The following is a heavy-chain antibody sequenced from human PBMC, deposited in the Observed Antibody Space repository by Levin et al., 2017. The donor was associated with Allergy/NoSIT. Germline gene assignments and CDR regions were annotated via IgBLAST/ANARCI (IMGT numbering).Heavy chain of an antibody. CDR3: ARDTQHESRITIAFDI. V-gene: IGHV1-69*13. D-gene: IGHD3-10*01. Sequence: ASVKVSCKASGGTFSSYAISWVRQAPGQGLEWMGGIIPIFGTANYAQKFQGRVTITADESTSTAYMELSSLRSEDTAVYYWARDTQHESRITIAFDIWGQGTMVTVSS. CDR1: GGTFSSYA. J-gene: IGHJ3*02. CDR2: IIPIFGTA.